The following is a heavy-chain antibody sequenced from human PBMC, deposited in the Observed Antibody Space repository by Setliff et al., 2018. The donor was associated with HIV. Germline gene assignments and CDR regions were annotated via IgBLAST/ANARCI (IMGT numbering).Heavy chain of an antibody. CDR3: ARSHFYHYDDEYYGYYFDY. Sequence: PSETLSLTCAVYGGSFSGNYWSWIRQPPGKGLEWIGEVNHGGRLNYNPSLKSRVTISVDTSKNQFSLRLTSVTAADTALYYCARSHFYHYDDEYYGYYFDYWGQGTLVTVSS. J-gene: IGHJ4*02. CDR2: VNHGGRL. CDR1: GGSFSGNY. D-gene: IGHD3-22*01. V-gene: IGHV4-34*01.